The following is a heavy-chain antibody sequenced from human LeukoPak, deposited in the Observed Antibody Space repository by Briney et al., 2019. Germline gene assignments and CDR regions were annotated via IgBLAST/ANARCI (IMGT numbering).Heavy chain of an antibody. V-gene: IGHV3-33*01. Sequence: GRSLRLSCAASGFSFSSYGMHRVRQAPGKGLEWVAVIWYDGSKKYYADSVKGRFIISRDNSRNTLYLQMNSLRAEDTAVYYCASLGVGAIYFDYWGQGTLVTVSS. CDR1: GFSFSSYG. D-gene: IGHD1-26*01. CDR3: ASLGVGAIYFDY. CDR2: IWYDGSKK. J-gene: IGHJ4*02.